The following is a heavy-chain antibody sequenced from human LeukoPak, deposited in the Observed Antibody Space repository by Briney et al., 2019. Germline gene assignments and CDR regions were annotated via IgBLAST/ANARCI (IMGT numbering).Heavy chain of an antibody. D-gene: IGHD3-22*01. J-gene: IGHJ4*02. V-gene: IGHV3-53*01. CDR1: GFTVSSNY. CDR2: IYSGGST. Sequence: PGGSLRLSCAASGFTVSSNYMSWVRQAPGKGLEWVSVIYSGGSTDYADSVKGRFTISRDNSKNTLYLQMNSLRAEDTAVYYCARNGYYDSSGYYLFDYWGQGTLVTVSP. CDR3: ARNGYYDSSGYYLFDY.